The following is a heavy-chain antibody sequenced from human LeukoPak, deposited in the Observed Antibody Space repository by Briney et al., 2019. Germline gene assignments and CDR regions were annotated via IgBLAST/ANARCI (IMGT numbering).Heavy chain of an antibody. V-gene: IGHV1-69*04. CDR2: IIPILGIA. J-gene: IGHJ1*01. CDR3: AEKVEYFQH. Sequence: GASVKVSCKASGGTFSSYAISWVRQAPGQGLEWMGRIIPILGIANYAQKFQGRATITADKSTSTAYMELSSLRSEDTAVYYCAEKVEYFQHWGQGTLVTVSS. CDR1: GGTFSSYA.